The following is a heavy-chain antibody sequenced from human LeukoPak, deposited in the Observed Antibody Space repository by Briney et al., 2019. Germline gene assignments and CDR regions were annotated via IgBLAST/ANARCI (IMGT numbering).Heavy chain of an antibody. Sequence: SETLSLTCTVSGGSISSYYWSWLRQPAGKGLEWLGRIYTSGSTNYNPSLKSRVTMSVDTSKNQFSLKLSSVTAADTAVYYCARAPGPYYYYYYMDVWGKGTTVTISS. V-gene: IGHV4-4*07. J-gene: IGHJ6*03. CDR1: GGSISSYY. CDR3: ARAPGPYYYYYYMDV. CDR2: IYTSGST.